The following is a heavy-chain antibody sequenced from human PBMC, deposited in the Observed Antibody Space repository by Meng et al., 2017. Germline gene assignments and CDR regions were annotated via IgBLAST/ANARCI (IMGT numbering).Heavy chain of an antibody. J-gene: IGHJ4*02. CDR2: IYYSGST. CDR3: ARGYDFWSGQYYFDY. V-gene: IGHV4-59*01. Sequence: HVQLQESRQGLVKLSETLSLPCTVSGGSISSYYWSWIRQPPGKGLEWIGYIYYSGSTNYNPSLKSRVTISVDTSKNQFSLKLSSVTAADTAVYYCARGYDFWSGQYYFDYWGQGTLVTVSS. CDR1: GGSISSYY. D-gene: IGHD3-3*01.